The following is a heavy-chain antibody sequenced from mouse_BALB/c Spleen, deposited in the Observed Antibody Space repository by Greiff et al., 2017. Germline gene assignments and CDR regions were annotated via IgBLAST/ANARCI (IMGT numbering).Heavy chain of an antibody. CDR1: GFTFSSYT. CDR3: TRDWDSSGHVVDY. Sequence: EVQRVESGGGLVKPGGSLKLSCAASGFTFSSYTMSWVRQTPEKRLEWVATISSGGSYTYYPDSVKGRFTISRDNAKNTLYLQMSSLKSEDTAMYYCTRDWDSSGHVVDYWGQGTTLTVSS. CDR2: ISSGGSYT. V-gene: IGHV5-6-4*01. J-gene: IGHJ2*01. D-gene: IGHD3-2*01.